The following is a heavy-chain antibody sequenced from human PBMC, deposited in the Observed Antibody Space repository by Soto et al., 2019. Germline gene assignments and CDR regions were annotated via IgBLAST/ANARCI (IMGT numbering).Heavy chain of an antibody. V-gene: IGHV4-59*08. J-gene: IGHJ6*02. CDR3: VRQGIGVLHGLVDV. Sequence: QVQLQESGPGLVKPSETLSLTCSVSGDSISGYNLAWIRQPPGKGLEWIGYFRSGGGTSYNPSLRSRLAISADTSTKQFSLRLSSVTAADTAVYYCVRQGIGVLHGLVDVWGQGTTVTV. CDR1: GDSISGYN. CDR2: FRSGGGT. D-gene: IGHD3-10*01.